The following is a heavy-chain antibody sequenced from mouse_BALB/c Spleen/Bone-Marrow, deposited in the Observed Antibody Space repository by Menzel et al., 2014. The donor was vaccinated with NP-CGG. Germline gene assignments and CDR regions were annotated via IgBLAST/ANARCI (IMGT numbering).Heavy chain of an antibody. CDR2: SRNKAKYYTT. J-gene: IGHJ3*01. D-gene: IGHD2-10*02. V-gene: IGHV7-1*02. Sequence: EVKLMESGGGLVQPGDSLRLSCATSGFTFGDFYMEWVRQPPGKRLEWIAASRNKAKYYTTEYSASVKGRFIVSRDTSQGVLYLQMNALRAEDTAIYYCARDVGYGNYFVYWGQGTLVTVSA. CDR3: ARDVGYGNYFVY. CDR1: GFTFGDFY.